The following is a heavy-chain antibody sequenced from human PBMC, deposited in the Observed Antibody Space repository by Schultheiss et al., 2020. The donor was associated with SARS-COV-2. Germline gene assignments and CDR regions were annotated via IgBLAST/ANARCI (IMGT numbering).Heavy chain of an antibody. J-gene: IGHJ3*02. CDR3: ARSGEGMQGAFDI. CDR2: IWYDGSNK. V-gene: IGHV3-33*01. Sequence: GGSLRLSCAASGFTFSSYGMHWVRQAPGKGLEWVAVIWYDGSNKYYADSVKGRFTISRDNSKNTLYLQMNSLRAEDTAVYYCARSGEGMQGAFDIWGQGTMVTVSS. CDR1: GFTFSSYG. D-gene: IGHD1-26*01.